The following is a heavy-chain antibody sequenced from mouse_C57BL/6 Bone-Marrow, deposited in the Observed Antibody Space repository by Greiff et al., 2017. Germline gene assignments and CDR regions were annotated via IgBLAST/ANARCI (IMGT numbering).Heavy chain of an antibody. D-gene: IGHD3-2*02. CDR3: ARGSSGYYYAMDY. V-gene: IGHV1-81*01. CDR2: IYPRSGNT. J-gene: IGHJ4*01. Sequence: VQLQQSGAELARPGASVKLSCKASGYTFTSYGISWVKQRTGQGLEWIGEIYPRSGNTYYNEKFKGKATLTADKSSSPAYMELRSLTSEDSAVYFCARGSSGYYYAMDYWGQGTSVTVSS. CDR1: GYTFTSYG.